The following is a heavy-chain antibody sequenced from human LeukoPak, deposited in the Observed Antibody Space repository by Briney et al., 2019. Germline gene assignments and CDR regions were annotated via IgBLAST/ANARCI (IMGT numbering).Heavy chain of an antibody. Sequence: SETLSLTCTASGGSISSSSYHWGWIRQPPGKGLEWIGSIYYSGSAYYTPSLKSRVIISVDTSKNQFSLKLSSVTAADTAVYYCASYVGATGYFQHWGQGTLVTVSS. V-gene: IGHV4-39*01. J-gene: IGHJ1*01. D-gene: IGHD1-26*01. CDR1: GGSISSSSYH. CDR3: ASYVGATGYFQH. CDR2: IYYSGSA.